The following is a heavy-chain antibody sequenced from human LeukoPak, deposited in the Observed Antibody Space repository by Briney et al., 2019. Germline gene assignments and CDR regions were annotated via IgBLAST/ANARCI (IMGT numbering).Heavy chain of an antibody. CDR2: ISWNSGSI. D-gene: IGHD6-19*01. CDR3: AKSPPEQWLKIDY. CDR1: GFTFVDYA. V-gene: IGHV3-9*01. J-gene: IGHJ4*02. Sequence: GGSLRLSCAASGFTFVDYAMHWVRQAPGKGLEWVSGISWNSGSIGYADSVKGRFTISRDNAKNSLYLQMNSLRAEDTALYYCAKSPPEQWLKIDYWGQGTLVTVSS.